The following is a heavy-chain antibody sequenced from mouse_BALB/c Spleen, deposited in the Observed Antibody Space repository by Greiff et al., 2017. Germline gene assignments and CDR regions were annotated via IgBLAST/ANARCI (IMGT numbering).Heavy chain of an antibody. CDR2: INSNGGST. J-gene: IGHJ4*01. V-gene: IGHV5-6-3*01. Sequence: EVKLVESGGGLVQPGGSLKLSCAASGFTFSSYGMSWVRQTPDKRLELVATINSNGGSTYYPDSVKGRFTISRDNAKNTLYLQMSSLKSEDTAMYYCARGGAMDYWGQGTSVTVSS. CDR1: GFTFSSYG. CDR3: ARGGAMDY.